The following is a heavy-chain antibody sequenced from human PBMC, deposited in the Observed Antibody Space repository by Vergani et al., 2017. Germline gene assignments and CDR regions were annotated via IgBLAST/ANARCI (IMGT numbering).Heavy chain of an antibody. Sequence: QVQLVESGGGVVQPGRSLRLSCAASGFTFSSYGMHWVRQAPGKGLEWVSSISGSGGSTYYADSVKGRFTISRDNSKNSLYLQMNSVRAEDTAVYYCSSSSTLDYWGQGTLVTVSS. CDR1: GFTFSSYG. V-gene: IGHV3-NL1*01. J-gene: IGHJ4*02. D-gene: IGHD6-6*01. CDR2: ISGSGGST. CDR3: SSSSTLDY.